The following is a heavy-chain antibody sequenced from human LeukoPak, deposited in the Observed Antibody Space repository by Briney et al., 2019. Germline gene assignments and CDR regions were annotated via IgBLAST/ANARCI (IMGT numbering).Heavy chain of an antibody. CDR1: GGSISSSNW. Sequence: SETLSLTCAVSGGSISSSNWWSWVRQPPGKGLEWIGEICHSGSTNYNPSLKSRVTISVDKSKNQFSLKLSSVTAADTAVYNCARDSITMVRGVGFGYYYYYGMDVWGQGTTVTVSS. D-gene: IGHD3-10*01. J-gene: IGHJ6*02. V-gene: IGHV4-4*02. CDR2: ICHSGST. CDR3: ARDSITMVRGVGFGYYYYYGMDV.